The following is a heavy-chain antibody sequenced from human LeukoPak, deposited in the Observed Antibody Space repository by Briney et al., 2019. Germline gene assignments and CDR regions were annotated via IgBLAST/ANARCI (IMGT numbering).Heavy chain of an antibody. J-gene: IGHJ3*02. D-gene: IGHD3-22*01. CDR2: IYGGGRT. Sequence: PGGSLSLSRAASGFTVSCNYMSWVRQAPGKGLEWVSVIYGGGRTYSADSVKGRFTISRNNSKNPLFLQMNRLRPEDTAVYYCARERITMISEAFDIWGQGTMVTVSS. CDR3: ARERITMISEAFDI. CDR1: GFTVSCNY. V-gene: IGHV3-66*01.